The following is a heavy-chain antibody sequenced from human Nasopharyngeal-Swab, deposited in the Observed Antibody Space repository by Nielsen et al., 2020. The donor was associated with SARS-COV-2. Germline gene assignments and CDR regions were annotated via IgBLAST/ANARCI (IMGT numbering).Heavy chain of an antibody. V-gene: IGHV4-31*03. CDR3: ARALSATIFGVVSHFDY. CDR1: GGSISSGGYY. D-gene: IGHD3-3*01. J-gene: IGHJ4*02. CDR2: IYYSGST. Sequence: LRLSCTVSGGSISSGGYYWSWIRQHPGKGLEWIGYIYYSGSTYYNPSLKSRVTILVDTSKNQFSLKLSSVTAADTAVYYCARALSATIFGVVSHFDYWGQGTLVTVSS.